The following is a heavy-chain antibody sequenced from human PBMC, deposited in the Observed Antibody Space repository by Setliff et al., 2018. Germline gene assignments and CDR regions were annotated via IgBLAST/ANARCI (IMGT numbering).Heavy chain of an antibody. D-gene: IGHD4-17*01. J-gene: IGHJ4*02. CDR2: IYYSGST. CDR3: ARWEDYGDYMGIPLADY. V-gene: IGHV4-39*01. CDR1: GGSISSSSYY. Sequence: PSETLSLTCTVSGGSISSSSYYWGWIRQPPGKGLEWIGSIYYSGSTSYNPSLKSRVTISVDTSKNQFSLKLSSVTAADTAVYYCARWEDYGDYMGIPLADYWGQGTLVIVSS.